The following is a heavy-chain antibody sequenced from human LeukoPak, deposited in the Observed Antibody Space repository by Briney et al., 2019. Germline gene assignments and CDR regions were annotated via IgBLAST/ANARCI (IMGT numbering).Heavy chain of an antibody. CDR2: ISGSGGST. V-gene: IGHV3-23*01. CDR1: GFTFSIYS. CDR3: AKERRGENVWGSYRDAFDM. J-gene: IGHJ3*02. D-gene: IGHD3-16*02. Sequence: GGSLRLSCAASGFTFSIYSMNWVRQAPGKGLEWVSGISGSGGSTYYADSVKGRFTISRDNSKNTLYLQMNSLRAEDTAVYYCAKERRGENVWGSYRDAFDMWGQGTMVTVSS.